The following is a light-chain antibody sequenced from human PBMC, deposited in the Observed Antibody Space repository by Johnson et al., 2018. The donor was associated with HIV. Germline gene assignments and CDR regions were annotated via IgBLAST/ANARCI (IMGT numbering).Light chain of an antibody. CDR2: DNN. Sequence: QAVLTQPPSVSAAPGQKVTISCSGSSSNIGNNYVSWYQQLPGTAPKLLIYDNNKRPSGIPDRFSGSKSGTSATLGITGLQTGDEAEYYCGTWDYSLRTAFFGTETKVTVL. V-gene: IGLV1-51*01. J-gene: IGLJ1*01. CDR3: GTWDYSLRTAF. CDR1: SSNIGNNY.